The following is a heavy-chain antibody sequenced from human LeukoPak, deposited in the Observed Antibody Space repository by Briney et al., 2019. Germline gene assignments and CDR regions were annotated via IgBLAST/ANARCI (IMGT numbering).Heavy chain of an antibody. CDR1: GYTFTGYY. CDR2: INPNSGGT. CDR3: ARGTYCGGDCYSTTPYYYYMDV. D-gene: IGHD2-21*02. V-gene: IGHV1-2*02. Sequence: ASVKVSCKASGYTFTGYYMHWVRQAPGQGLEWMGWINPNSGGTNYTQKLQGRVTMTRDTSISTAYMELRSLRSDDTAVYYCARGTYCGGDCYSTTPYYYYMDVWGKGTTVTVSS. J-gene: IGHJ6*03.